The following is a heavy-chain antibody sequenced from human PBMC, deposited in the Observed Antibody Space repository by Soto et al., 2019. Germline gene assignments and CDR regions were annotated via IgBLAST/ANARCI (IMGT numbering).Heavy chain of an antibody. CDR3: AKVRLRTVTTYYFDY. Sequence: GSLRLSCAASGFTFSSYGMHWVRQAPGKGLEWVAVISYDGSNKYYADSVKGRFTISRDNSKNTLYLQMNSLRAEDTAVYYCAKVRLRTVTTYYFDYWGQGTLVTVSS. V-gene: IGHV3-30*18. J-gene: IGHJ4*02. CDR2: ISYDGSNK. CDR1: GFTFSSYG. D-gene: IGHD4-17*01.